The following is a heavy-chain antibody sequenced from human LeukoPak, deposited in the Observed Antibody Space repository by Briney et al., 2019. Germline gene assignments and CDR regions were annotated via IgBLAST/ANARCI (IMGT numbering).Heavy chain of an antibody. CDR2: ISWNSGSI. V-gene: IGHV3-9*01. J-gene: IGHJ6*02. D-gene: IGHD6-19*01. CDR3: AKDMLNKRQWLVYYYYGMDV. CDR1: GFTFDDYA. Sequence: PGGSLRLSCAASGFTFDDYAMHWVRQAPGKGLEWVSGISWNSGSIGYADSVKGRFTISRDNAKNSLYLQMNSLRAEDTALYYCAKDMLNKRQWLVYYYYGMDVWGQGTTVTVSS.